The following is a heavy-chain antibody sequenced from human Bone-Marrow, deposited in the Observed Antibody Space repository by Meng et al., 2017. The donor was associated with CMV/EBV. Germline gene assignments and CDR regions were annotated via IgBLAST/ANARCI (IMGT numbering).Heavy chain of an antibody. V-gene: IGHV3-21*01. Sequence: GGSLRLSCAASGFTFSNYTMNWVRQAPGKGLEWVSCISGSSTFIYYADSLKGRFTISRDNAKNSLYLQMNSLRVGDTAVYYCARTKGCSSSGCFSNSFDNWGQGTRVTGYS. CDR1: GFTFSNYT. D-gene: IGHD2-2*01. CDR3: ARTKGCSSSGCFSNSFDN. J-gene: IGHJ4*02. CDR2: ISGSSTFI.